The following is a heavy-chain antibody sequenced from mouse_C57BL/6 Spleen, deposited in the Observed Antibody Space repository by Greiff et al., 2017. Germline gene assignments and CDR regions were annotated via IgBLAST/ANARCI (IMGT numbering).Heavy chain of an antibody. J-gene: IGHJ4*01. CDR2: LNPNYGTT. V-gene: IGHV1-39*01. CDR3: ARAIYYDYEGYAMDY. Sequence: EVQLQQSGPELVKPGASVKISCKASGYSFTDYNMNWVKQSNGKSLEWIGVLNPNYGTTSYNQKFKGKATLTVDQSSSTAYMQLNSLTSEDSAVYYCARAIYYDYEGYAMDYWGQGTSVTVSS. CDR1: GYSFTDYN. D-gene: IGHD2-4*01.